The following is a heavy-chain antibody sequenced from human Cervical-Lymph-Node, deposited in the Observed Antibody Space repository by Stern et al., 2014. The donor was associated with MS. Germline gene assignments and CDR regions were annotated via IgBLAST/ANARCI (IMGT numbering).Heavy chain of an antibody. J-gene: IGHJ4*02. V-gene: IGHV3-30*01. CDR1: GFTFSYHA. Sequence: MQLVESGGGVVQPGRSLRLSCAASGFTFSYHAMHWVRQAPGKGLEWVAVISYDGSDNYYAGSVNGRFTLSRDNSKNTLYLQMNSLRAEDTAVYYCARGGAVTSSEYYFDYWGQGTLVTVSS. CDR3: ARGGAVTSSEYYFDY. D-gene: IGHD4-17*01. CDR2: ISYDGSDN.